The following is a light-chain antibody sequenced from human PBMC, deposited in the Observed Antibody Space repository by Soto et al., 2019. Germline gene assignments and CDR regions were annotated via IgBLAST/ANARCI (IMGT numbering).Light chain of an antibody. J-gene: IGKJ1*01. Sequence: DLEMTQSPNSVSASVGDRVTVTCRASQSISIWLAWYQQKPGKAPKLLIYDASILESGVPSRFSGSGSGTEFTLTISSLQPDDFATYYCQQYNSYRTFGQGTKVDIK. V-gene: IGKV1-5*01. CDR1: QSISIW. CDR2: DAS. CDR3: QQYNSYRT.